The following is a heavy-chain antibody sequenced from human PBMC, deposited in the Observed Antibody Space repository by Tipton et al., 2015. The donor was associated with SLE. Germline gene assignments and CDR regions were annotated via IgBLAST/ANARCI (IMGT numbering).Heavy chain of an antibody. CDR3: VRYMTKVTPHNYYGLDV. Sequence: TLSLTCTVSGGSISTYYWSWIRQPPGKGLEWIGYVHNSGSSNYNPSLKSRVTFSVDTSKNQVSLKLTSVTAADTALYYCVRYMTKVTPHNYYGLDVWGQGTTVIVSS. D-gene: IGHD4-17*01. CDR2: VHNSGSS. J-gene: IGHJ6*02. V-gene: IGHV4-59*08. CDR1: GGSISTYY.